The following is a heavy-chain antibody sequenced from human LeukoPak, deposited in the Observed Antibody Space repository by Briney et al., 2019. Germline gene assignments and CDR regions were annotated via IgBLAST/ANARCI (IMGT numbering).Heavy chain of an antibody. D-gene: IGHD4-23*01. CDR1: GGSISTYY. CDR3: ARSERYGGKEYFDY. Sequence: SETLSLTCTVSGGSISTYYWNWIRQPAGKGLEWIGYIYYTGSTNYDPSLKSRVTISVDTSKNQFSLRLSSVTAADTAVYYCARSERYGGKEYFDYWGQGTLVTVSS. V-gene: IGHV4-59*01. CDR2: IYYTGST. J-gene: IGHJ4*02.